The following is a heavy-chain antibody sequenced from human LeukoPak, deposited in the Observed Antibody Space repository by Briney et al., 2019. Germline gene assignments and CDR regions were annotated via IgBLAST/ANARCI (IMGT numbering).Heavy chain of an antibody. CDR1: GFTFDDYA. Sequence: GGSLRLSCAASGFTFDDYAMHWVRQAPGKGLEWVSLISWDGGSTYYADSVKGRFTISRDNSKNSLYLQMNSLRAEDTDLYYCAKPTSTGYSYGLVYWGQGTLVTVSS. CDR3: AKPTSTGYSYGLVY. CDR2: ISWDGGST. V-gene: IGHV3-43D*04. D-gene: IGHD5-18*01. J-gene: IGHJ4*02.